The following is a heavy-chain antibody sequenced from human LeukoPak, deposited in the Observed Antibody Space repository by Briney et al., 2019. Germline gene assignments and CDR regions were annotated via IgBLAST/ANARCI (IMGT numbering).Heavy chain of an antibody. D-gene: IGHD5-18*01. V-gene: IGHV4-59*01. CDR1: GGSISSYY. J-gene: IGHJ4*02. Sequence: SETLSLTCNVSGGSISSYYWSWIRQPPGKGLEWIGHIYFSGSTNYNPSLTSRVTISIDTSKNQFSLRLSSVTAADTAVYYCARGAAGYSYGWGQGTLVTVSS. CDR2: IYFSGST. CDR3: ARGAAGYSYG.